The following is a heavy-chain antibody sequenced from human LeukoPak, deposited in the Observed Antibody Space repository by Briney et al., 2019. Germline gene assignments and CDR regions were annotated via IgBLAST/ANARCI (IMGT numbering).Heavy chain of an antibody. CDR1: GVTFSISW. CDR3: ATQTSKRLIDY. CDR2: IKEDGSEK. Sequence: GGSLRLSCAASGVTFSISWMSWVRQAPGKGLEWVANIKEDGSEKYYVDSVKGRFTISRDDAKNSLSLQMNSLRAEDTAVYYCATQTSKRLIDYWGQGTLVTVSS. V-gene: IGHV3-7*01. D-gene: IGHD4-11*01. J-gene: IGHJ4*02.